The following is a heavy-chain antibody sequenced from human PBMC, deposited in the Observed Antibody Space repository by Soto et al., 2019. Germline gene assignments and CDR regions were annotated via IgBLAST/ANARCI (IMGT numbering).Heavy chain of an antibody. J-gene: IGHJ5*02. CDR3: ARGQRFSDWFDP. D-gene: IGHD3-3*01. CDR1: GGTISGYY. CDR2: IYSSGNT. Sequence: PSETLSLSCSVSGGTISGYYWTWIRQPAGKGLEWIGRIYSSGNTKYNPSLQSRVTMSLDTSNNQFSLRLTSVTAADTAVYYCARGQRFSDWFDPWGQGTLVTVSS. V-gene: IGHV4-4*07.